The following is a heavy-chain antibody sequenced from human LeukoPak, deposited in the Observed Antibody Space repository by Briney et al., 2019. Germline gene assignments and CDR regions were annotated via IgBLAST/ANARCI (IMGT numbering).Heavy chain of an antibody. D-gene: IGHD6-13*01. CDR1: GGSVSSGSYY. CDR3: ARDLVAAAGAFDY. CDR2: IYYSGST. Sequence: SEALSLTCTVSGGSVSSGSYYWGWIRQPPGKGLEWIGYIYYSGSTNYNPSLKSRVTISVDTSKNQFSLKLSSVTAADTAVYYCARDLVAAAGAFDYWGQGTLVTVSS. J-gene: IGHJ4*02. V-gene: IGHV4-61*01.